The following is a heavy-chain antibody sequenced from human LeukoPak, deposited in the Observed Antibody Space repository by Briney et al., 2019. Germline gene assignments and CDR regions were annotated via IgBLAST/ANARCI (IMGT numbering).Heavy chain of an antibody. D-gene: IGHD3-10*01. CDR1: GFTFSSYS. V-gene: IGHV3-21*01. J-gene: IGHJ4*02. CDR3: AGEENYYGSGRYRY. CDR2: ISSSSSYI. Sequence: GGSLRLSCAASGFTFSSYSMNWVRQAPGKGLEWVSSISSSSSYIYYADSVKGRFTISRDNAKNSLYLQMNSLRAEDTAVYYCAGEENYYGSGRYRYWGQGTLVTVSS.